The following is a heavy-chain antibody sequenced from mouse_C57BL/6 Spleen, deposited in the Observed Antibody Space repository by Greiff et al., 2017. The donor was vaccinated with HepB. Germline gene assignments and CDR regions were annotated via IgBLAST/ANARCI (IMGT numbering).Heavy chain of an antibody. Sequence: VQLKESGPELVKPGASVKISCKASGYSFTGYYMNWVKQSPEKSLEWIGEINPSTGGTTYNQKFKAKATLTVDKSSSTAYMQLKSLTSEDSAVYYCARRGVVDPYAMDYWGQGTSVTVSS. D-gene: IGHD1-1*01. CDR1: GYSFTGYY. J-gene: IGHJ4*01. CDR3: ARRGVVDPYAMDY. CDR2: INPSTGGT. V-gene: IGHV1-42*01.